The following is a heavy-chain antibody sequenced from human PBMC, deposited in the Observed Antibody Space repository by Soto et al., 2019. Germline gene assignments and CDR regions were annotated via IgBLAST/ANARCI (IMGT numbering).Heavy chain of an antibody. CDR3: ARSEATVIDN. CDR1: GGSMSSSNW. J-gene: IGHJ4*02. Sequence: SETLSLTCTVSGGSMSSSNWWNWVRQPPGKGLEWIGEAHHSGRTNYNPSLKSRVTISVDKSKNHFSLKLSSVTAADTAVYYCARSEATVIDNWGQGTLVTVSS. CDR2: AHHSGRT. V-gene: IGHV4-4*02. D-gene: IGHD4-17*01.